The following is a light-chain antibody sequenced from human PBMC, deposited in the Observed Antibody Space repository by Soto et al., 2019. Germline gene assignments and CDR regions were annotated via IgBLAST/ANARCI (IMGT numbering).Light chain of an antibody. CDR1: QRVSSSY. CDR2: GAS. Sequence: EIGLTQSPGTLSLSPGERATLSCRASQRVSSSYLAWYQQKPCQAPRPLIYGASSRATGIPDRFSGSGSGTDFTLTINRLEHEDFAVYYCQQYGGSPPLTFGGGSKVQIK. CDR3: QQYGGSPPLT. J-gene: IGKJ4*01. V-gene: IGKV3-20*01.